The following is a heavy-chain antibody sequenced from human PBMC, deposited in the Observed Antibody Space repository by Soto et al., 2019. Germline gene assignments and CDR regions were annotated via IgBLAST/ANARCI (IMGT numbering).Heavy chain of an antibody. CDR1: GGTFSDST. D-gene: IGHD1-26*01. CDR3: ARNGTLTDYSYGMDV. J-gene: IGHJ6*02. CDR2: IIPIFDTA. Sequence: ASVKVSCKASGGTFSDSTINWVRQAPGQRLEWMGGIIPIFDTANYAEKFQGRVTITADESTSTSFMEVRSLRSEDTAVYYCARNGTLTDYSYGMDVWGQGTMVTVSS. V-gene: IGHV1-69*13.